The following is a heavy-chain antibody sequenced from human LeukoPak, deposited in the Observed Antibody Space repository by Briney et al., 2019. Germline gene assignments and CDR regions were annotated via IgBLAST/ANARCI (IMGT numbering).Heavy chain of an antibody. J-gene: IGHJ4*02. CDR2: MRSDGSDI. CDR3: AREGSSSWYVV. Sequence: GGSLRLSCAASGFTFNNYAMHWVRQAPGKGLQWVAFMRSDGSDIYYADSVKGRFTISRDNAKNSLYLQMNSLRAEDTAVYYCAREGSSSWYVVWGQGTLVTVSS. CDR1: GFTFNNYA. V-gene: IGHV3-30*02. D-gene: IGHD6-13*01.